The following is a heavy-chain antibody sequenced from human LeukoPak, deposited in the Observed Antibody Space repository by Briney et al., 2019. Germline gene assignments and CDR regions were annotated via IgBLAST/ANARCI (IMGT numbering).Heavy chain of an antibody. CDR3: AKDQTVVTLGTMLAWFDP. V-gene: IGHV3-23*01. J-gene: IGHJ5*02. D-gene: IGHD4-23*01. Sequence: GGSLRLSCAASGFTLSSYAMSWVRQAPGKGLEWVSAISGSGGSTYYADSVKGRFTISGDNSKNTLYLQMNSLRAEDTAVYYCAKDQTVVTLGTMLAWFDPWGQGTLVTVSS. CDR1: GFTLSSYA. CDR2: ISGSGGST.